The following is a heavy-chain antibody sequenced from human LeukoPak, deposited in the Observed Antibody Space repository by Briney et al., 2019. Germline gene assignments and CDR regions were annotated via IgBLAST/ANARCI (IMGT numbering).Heavy chain of an antibody. CDR1: GFTFSSYG. CDR3: ARGKGSGSYPSFDY. Sequence: HPGGSLRLSCAASGFTFSSYGMHWVRQAPGKGLEWVAVIWYDGSNKYYADSVKGRFTISRDNSKNTLYLQMNSLRAEDTAVYYCARGKGSGSYPSFDYWGQGTLVTVSS. V-gene: IGHV3-33*01. CDR2: IWYDGSNK. D-gene: IGHD1-26*01. J-gene: IGHJ4*02.